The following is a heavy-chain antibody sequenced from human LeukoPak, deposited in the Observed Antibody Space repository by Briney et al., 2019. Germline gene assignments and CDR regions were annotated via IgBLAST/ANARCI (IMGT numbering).Heavy chain of an antibody. D-gene: IGHD2-2*01. V-gene: IGHV4-59*01. CDR1: GGSISSYY. J-gene: IGHJ4*02. CDR2: IYYTGST. Sequence: SETLSLTCTLSGGSISSYYWSWIRQPPGKALEWIRYIYYTGSTNYNPSLKSRVTLLLDTSKNQFSLQLSSVTAADTAVYYCARYYCTTSCYHFDFWGQGTLVTVSS. CDR3: ARYYCTTSCYHFDF.